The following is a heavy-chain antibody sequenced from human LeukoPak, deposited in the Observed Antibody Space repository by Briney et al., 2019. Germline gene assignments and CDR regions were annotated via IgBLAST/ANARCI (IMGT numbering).Heavy chain of an antibody. CDR2: INHSGST. V-gene: IGHV4-34*01. CDR3: ARGRPFGELLPTRLYYFDY. J-gene: IGHJ4*02. D-gene: IGHD3-10*01. CDR1: GGSFSGYY. Sequence: PSETLSLTCAVYGGSFSGYYWSWIRQPPGKGLEWIGEINHSGSTNYNPSLKSRVTISVDTSKNQFSLKLSSVTAADTAVYYCARGRPFGELLPTRLYYFDYWGQGTLVTVSS.